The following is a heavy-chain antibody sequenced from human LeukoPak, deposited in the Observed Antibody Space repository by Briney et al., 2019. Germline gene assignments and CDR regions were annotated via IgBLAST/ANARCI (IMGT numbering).Heavy chain of an antibody. D-gene: IGHD2-2*01. CDR2: INHSGST. Sequence: SETQSLTCAVYGGSFSGYYWSWIRQPPGKGLEWIGEINHSGSTNYNPSLKSRVTISVDTSKNQFSLKLSSVTAADTAVYYCARAGRYCSSTSCYPYNWFDPWGQGTLVTVSS. CDR3: ARAGRYCSSTSCYPYNWFDP. CDR1: GGSFSGYY. J-gene: IGHJ5*02. V-gene: IGHV4-34*01.